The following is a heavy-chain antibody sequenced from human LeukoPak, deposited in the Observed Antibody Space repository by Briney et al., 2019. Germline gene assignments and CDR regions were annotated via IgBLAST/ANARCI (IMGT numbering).Heavy chain of an antibody. V-gene: IGHV1-69*06. J-gene: IGHJ6*03. D-gene: IGHD6-13*01. CDR2: IIPIFGTT. CDR3: ARVVGLTGCSSSWYSGYYYYMDV. Sequence: ASVKVSCKASGYTFTSYAISWVRQAPGQGLEWMGGIIPIFGTTNYAQKFQDRVTITADKSTSTAYMELSSLRSEDTAVYYCARVVGLTGCSSSWYSGYYYYMDVWGKGTTVTVSS. CDR1: GYTFTSYA.